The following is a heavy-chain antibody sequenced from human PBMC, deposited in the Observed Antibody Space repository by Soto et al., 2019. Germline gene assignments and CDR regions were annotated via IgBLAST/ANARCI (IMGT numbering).Heavy chain of an antibody. CDR1: GYTFTGYY. CDR2: INPNSGGT. J-gene: IGHJ4*02. Sequence: ASVKVSCKASGYTFTGYYMHWVRQAPGQGLEWMGWINPNSGGTNYAQKFQGWVTMTRDTSISTAYMELSRLRSDDTAVYYCACFTKHWSGASVLDSWGRGSLVPVSS. CDR3: ACFTKHWSGASVLDS. D-gene: IGHD3-3*01. V-gene: IGHV1-2*04.